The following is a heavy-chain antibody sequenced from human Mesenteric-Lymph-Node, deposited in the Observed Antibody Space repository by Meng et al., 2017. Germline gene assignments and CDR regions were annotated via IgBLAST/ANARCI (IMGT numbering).Heavy chain of an antibody. CDR3: ARDYVSKSWSSSHYVSNYYGMDV. Sequence: SVKVSCKASGGTFSSYTISWVRQAPGQGLEWMGRIIPILGIANYAQKFQGRVTITADESTSTAYMELSSLRSEDTAVYYCARDYVSKSWSSSHYVSNYYGMDVWGQGTTVTVSS. V-gene: IGHV1-69*04. D-gene: IGHD3-10*02. CDR1: GGTFSSYT. J-gene: IGHJ6*02. CDR2: IIPILGIA.